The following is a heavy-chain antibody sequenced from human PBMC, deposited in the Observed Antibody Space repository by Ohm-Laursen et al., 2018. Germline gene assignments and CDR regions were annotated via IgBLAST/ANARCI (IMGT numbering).Heavy chain of an antibody. V-gene: IGHV1-8*01. Sequence: ASVKVSCKASGYTFTSYDINWVRQAPGQGLEWMGWMNPNSGNTGYAQKFQGRVTMTRDTSISTAYMELSSLRSEDTAVYYCARGKRNGDYAFDYWGQGTLVTVSS. CDR3: ARGKRNGDYAFDY. D-gene: IGHD4-17*01. CDR1: GYTFTSYD. J-gene: IGHJ4*02. CDR2: MNPNSGNT.